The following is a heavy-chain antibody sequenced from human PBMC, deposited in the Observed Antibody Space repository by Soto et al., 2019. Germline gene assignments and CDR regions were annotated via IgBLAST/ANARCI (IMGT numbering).Heavy chain of an antibody. D-gene: IGHD4-17*01. V-gene: IGHV3-66*01. CDR1: GFTVSSNY. J-gene: IGHJ4*02. CDR2: IYSGGST. Sequence: GGSLRLSCAASGFTVSSNYMSWVRQAPGKGLEWVSVIYSGGSTYYADSVKGRFTISRDNSKNTLYLQMNSLRAEDTAVYYCARWAHYEYYFDYWGQGTLVTVSS. CDR3: ARWAHYEYYFDY.